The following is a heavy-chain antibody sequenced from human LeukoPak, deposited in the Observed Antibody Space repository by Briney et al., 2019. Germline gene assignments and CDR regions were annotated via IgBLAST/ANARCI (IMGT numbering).Heavy chain of an antibody. CDR1: GFTFSSYA. CDR3: AKDSAEDRYYYGMDV. V-gene: IGHV3-23*01. J-gene: IGHJ6*02. Sequence: GGPLRLSCAASGFTFSSYAMSWVRQAPGKGLEWVSAISGSGGSTYYADSVKGRFTISRDNSKNTLYLQMNSLRAEDTAVYYCAKDSAEDRYYYGMDVWGQGTTVTVSS. CDR2: ISGSGGST.